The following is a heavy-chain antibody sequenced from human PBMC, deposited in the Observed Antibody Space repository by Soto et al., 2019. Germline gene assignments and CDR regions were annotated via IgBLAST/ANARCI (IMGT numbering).Heavy chain of an antibody. V-gene: IGHV1-18*04. CDR2: ISAYNGNT. CDR1: GYTFTSYG. Sequence: GASVKVSCKASGYTFTSYGISWVRQAPGQGLEWMGWISAYNGNTNYAQKLQGRVTMTTDTSTSTAYMELRSLRSDDTAVYYCARDGSITIFGVVIRLDGMDVWGQGTTVTVSS. D-gene: IGHD3-3*01. J-gene: IGHJ6*02. CDR3: ARDGSITIFGVVIRLDGMDV.